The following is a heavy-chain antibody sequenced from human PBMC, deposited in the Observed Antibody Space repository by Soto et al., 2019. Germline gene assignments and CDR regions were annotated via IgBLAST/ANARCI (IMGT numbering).Heavy chain of an antibody. CDR2: ISHLEST. CDR3: ARGGGYDSFDY. J-gene: IGHJ4*02. CDR1: GASISYGGFS. V-gene: IGHV4-30-2*06. D-gene: IGHD5-12*01. Sequence: QLQLQESGSGLVKTSETLSLTCTVSGASISYGGFSWSWIRQSPGKGLEWIGYISHLESTYFHPAFKSRRTMSIDRTRNQCSLTLSSVTAADMAVYYCARGGGYDSFDYWGQGVLVTVSS.